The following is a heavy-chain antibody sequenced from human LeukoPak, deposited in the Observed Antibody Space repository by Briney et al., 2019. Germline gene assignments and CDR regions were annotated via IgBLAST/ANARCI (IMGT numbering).Heavy chain of an antibody. V-gene: IGHV5-51*01. CDR3: ASSSDYYDSSGYPDY. J-gene: IGHJ4*02. CDR2: IYPGDSDT. D-gene: IGHD3-22*01. Sequence: KRGESLKISCQGSGYSFTSYWIGWVRQLPGKGLEWMGIIYPGDSDTRYSPSFQGQVTISADKSISTAYLQWSSLKASDTAMYYCASSSDYYDSSGYPDYWGQGTLVTVSS. CDR1: GYSFTSYW.